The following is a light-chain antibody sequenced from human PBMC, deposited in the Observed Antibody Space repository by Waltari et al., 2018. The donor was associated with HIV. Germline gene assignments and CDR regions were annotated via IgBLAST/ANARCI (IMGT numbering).Light chain of an antibody. CDR2: GNT. Sequence: QSVLTQPPSASGTPGQRVTISRSGTTSNNGSQPVNWYQQLPGTAPKLLIYGNTQRPSGVPDRFSGSKSGTSASLAISGLQSEDEADYYCAAWDDSLNGEVVFGGGTKLTVL. CDR3: AAWDDSLNGEVV. CDR1: TSNNGSQP. V-gene: IGLV1-44*01. J-gene: IGLJ2*01.